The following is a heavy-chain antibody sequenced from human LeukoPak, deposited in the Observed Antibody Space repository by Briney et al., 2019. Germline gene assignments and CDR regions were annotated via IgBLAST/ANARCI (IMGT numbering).Heavy chain of an antibody. J-gene: IGHJ4*02. Sequence: GMSLRLSCAASGFTFSSYDMHWVRQAPGKGLEWVSGISGSGANTYYADSVKGRFTISRDNFKKTLHLQMNSLRAEDTAIYYCAKGGPYYHGSGSYEGFDYWGQGTLVTVSS. CDR2: ISGSGANT. CDR1: GFTFSSYD. D-gene: IGHD3-10*01. CDR3: AKGGPYYHGSGSYEGFDY. V-gene: IGHV3-23*01.